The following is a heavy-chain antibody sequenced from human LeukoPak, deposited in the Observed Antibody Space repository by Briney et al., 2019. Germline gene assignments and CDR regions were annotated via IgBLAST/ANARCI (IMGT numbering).Heavy chain of an antibody. CDR1: GFTFSSYS. CDR2: ISSSSSYI. V-gene: IGHV3-21*01. D-gene: IGHD2-15*01. J-gene: IGHJ3*02. CDR3: ARAYCSGGSCYFDAFDI. Sequence: GGSLRLSCAASGFTFSSYSMNWVRQAPGKGLEWVSSISSSSSYIYYADSVKGRFTISRDNAKNSPYLQMNSLRAEDTAVYYCARAYCSGGSCYFDAFDIWGQGTMVTVSS.